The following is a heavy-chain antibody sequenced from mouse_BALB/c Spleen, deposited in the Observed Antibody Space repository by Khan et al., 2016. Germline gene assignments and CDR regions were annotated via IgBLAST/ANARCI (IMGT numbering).Heavy chain of an antibody. D-gene: IGHD2-10*02. CDR2: IDPANGNT. CDR3: ASGYGNYGAMDY. CDR1: GFNIKDTY. J-gene: IGHJ4*01. Sequence: VQLKQSGAELVKPGASVKLSCTASGFNIKDTYMHWVKQRPEQGLEWIGRIDPANGNTKYDPKFQGKATITADTSSNTAYLQLSSLTSEDTAVYYCASGYGNYGAMDYWGQGTSVTVSS. V-gene: IGHV14-3*02.